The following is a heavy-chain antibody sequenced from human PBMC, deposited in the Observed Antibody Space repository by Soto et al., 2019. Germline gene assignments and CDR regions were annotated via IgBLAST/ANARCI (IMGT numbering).Heavy chain of an antibody. V-gene: IGHV1-3*01. CDR1: GYTFTSYA. J-gene: IGHJ4*02. CDR3: ARTYCGGDCYFDFDY. Sequence: GASVKVSCKASGYTFTSYAMHWVRQAPGQRLEWMGWINAGNGNTKYSQKFQGRVTITRDTSASTAYMKLSSLRSEDTAVYYCARTYCGGDCYFDFDYWGQGTLVTGSS. D-gene: IGHD2-21*02. CDR2: INAGNGNT.